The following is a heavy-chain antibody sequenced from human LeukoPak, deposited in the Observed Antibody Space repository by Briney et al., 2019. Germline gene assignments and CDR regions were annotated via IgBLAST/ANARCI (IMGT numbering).Heavy chain of an antibody. J-gene: IGHJ4*02. CDR2: IRGSGETT. D-gene: IGHD2-8*02. Sequence: GGSLRLSCVASGFPFSAYAMSWVRQAPGKGLEWVSGIRGSGETTYYAESVKGRFTIQRDNSKSTLSLQMNSLRAEDTAIYYCATYRQVLLPFESWGQGTLVTVSS. CDR3: ATYRQVLLPFES. V-gene: IGHV3-23*01. CDR1: GFPFSAYA.